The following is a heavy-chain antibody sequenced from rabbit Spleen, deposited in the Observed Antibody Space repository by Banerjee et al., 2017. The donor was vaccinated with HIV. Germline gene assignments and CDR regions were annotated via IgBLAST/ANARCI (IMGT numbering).Heavy chain of an antibody. Sequence: EESGGGLVKPGGTLTLTCKASGSDISGYWICWVRQAPGKGLEWIGCIDAGSSTFTYFATWAKGRFTISKPSSTTVTLQMTCLSAADTATYFCARDTASSFSSYGMDLWGQCTLVTVS. V-gene: IGHV1S45*01. CDR2: IDAGSSTFT. CDR1: GSDISGYW. D-gene: IGHD8-1*01. CDR3: ARDTASSFSSYGMDL. J-gene: IGHJ6*01.